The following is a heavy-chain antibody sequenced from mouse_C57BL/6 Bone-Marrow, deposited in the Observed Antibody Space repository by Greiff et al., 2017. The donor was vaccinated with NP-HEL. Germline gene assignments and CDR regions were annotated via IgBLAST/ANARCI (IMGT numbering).Heavy chain of an antibody. J-gene: IGHJ4*01. CDR1: GFTFSNYW. CDR3: TEGRRDAMDY. Sequence: EVQVVESGGGLVQPGGSMKLSCVASGFTFSNYWMNWVRQSPEKGLEWVAQIRLKSDNYATHYAESVKGRFTISRDDSKSSVYLQMNNLRAEDTGIYYCTEGRRDAMDYWGQGTSVTVSS. V-gene: IGHV6-3*01. CDR2: IRLKSDNYAT. D-gene: IGHD3-3*01.